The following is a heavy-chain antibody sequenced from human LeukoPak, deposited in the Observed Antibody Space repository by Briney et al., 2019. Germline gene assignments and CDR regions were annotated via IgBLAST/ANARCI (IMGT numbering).Heavy chain of an antibody. Sequence: ASVKVSCKASGYTFTDYALHWVRQAPGKGLEWVSAISGSGGSTYYADSVKGRFTIARDNSKNTMSLQMSSLRAEDTALYYCAKGSGNGYGSGPFNYWGQGTLVTVSS. J-gene: IGHJ4*02. CDR2: ISGSGGST. CDR1: GYTFTDYA. V-gene: IGHV3-23*01. CDR3: AKGSGNGYGSGPFNY. D-gene: IGHD3-10*01.